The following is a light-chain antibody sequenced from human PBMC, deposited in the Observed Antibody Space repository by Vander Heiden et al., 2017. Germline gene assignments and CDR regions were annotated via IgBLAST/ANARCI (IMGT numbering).Light chain of an antibody. V-gene: IGLV2-14*01. CDR1: SSDIGGYSY. CDR3: SSYTTCGTFPYV. CDR2: DVD. J-gene: IGLJ1*01. Sequence: QSALTQPASVSGSPGLSITISCTGTSSDIGGYSYVSWYQRHPGKAPKLIIYDVDSRPSGVSNRFSGSKSGKTASLTISGLQAEDEAEYYCSSYTTCGTFPYVFGAGTQVTVL.